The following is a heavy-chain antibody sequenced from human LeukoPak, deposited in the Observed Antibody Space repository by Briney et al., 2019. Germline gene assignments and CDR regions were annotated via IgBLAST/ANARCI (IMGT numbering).Heavy chain of an antibody. CDR3: ARGAGYFDYYYGMDV. Sequence: ASVKVSCKASGYTFTSYDINWVRQATGQGLEWMGWMNPNSGNTGYAQKFQGRVTTTRNTSISTAYMELSSLRSEDTAVYYCARGAGYFDYYYGMDVWGQGTTVTVSS. V-gene: IGHV1-8*01. D-gene: IGHD3-9*01. J-gene: IGHJ6*02. CDR2: MNPNSGNT. CDR1: GYTFTSYD.